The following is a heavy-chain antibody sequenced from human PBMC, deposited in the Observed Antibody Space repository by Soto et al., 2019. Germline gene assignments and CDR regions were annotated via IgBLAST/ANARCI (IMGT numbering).Heavy chain of an antibody. Sequence: QLLESGPGLVKPSETLSLTCTVSGDSINSRGYYWAWIRQPPGKGLEWIGSMYYSGGIDYNPSLKSRVTISVDTSRIHFSLKLISVTAADTAVYYCARQAYDTSDYFDYWGQGTLVTVSS. CDR3: ARQAYDTSDYFDY. CDR2: MYYSGGI. J-gene: IGHJ4*02. CDR1: GDSINSRGYY. D-gene: IGHD3-22*01. V-gene: IGHV4-39*01.